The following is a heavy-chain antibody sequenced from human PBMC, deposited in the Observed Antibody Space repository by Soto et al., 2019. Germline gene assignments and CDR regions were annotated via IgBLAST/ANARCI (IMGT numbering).Heavy chain of an antibody. CDR2: ISYSGST. Sequence: QLQVQESGPGLVKPSETLSLTCTVSGDSTFSGTYYWAWIRQPPGKGLAWIGTISYSGSTFYNPSLKSRVTISVDASKNQFSLQLGSVTAADTAVYYCAHVESVPYQFDSWGQGTLVTVSA. CDR1: GDSTFSGTYY. CDR3: AHVESVPYQFDS. V-gene: IGHV4-39*01. J-gene: IGHJ4*02.